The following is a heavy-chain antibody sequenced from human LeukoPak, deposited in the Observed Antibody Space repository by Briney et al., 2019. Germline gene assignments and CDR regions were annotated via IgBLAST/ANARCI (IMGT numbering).Heavy chain of an antibody. CDR1: GGSISNYY. CDR2: IYYSGTT. CDR3: ARDLGYYNWFDP. J-gene: IGHJ5*02. Sequence: PSETLSLTCTVSGGSISNYYWSWIRQPPGKGLEWIGYIYYSGTTNYNPSLKSRVTISVDTSKNQFSLKLSSVTAADTAVYYCARDLGYYNWFDPWGRGTLVTVSS. V-gene: IGHV4-59*12. D-gene: IGHD5-18*01.